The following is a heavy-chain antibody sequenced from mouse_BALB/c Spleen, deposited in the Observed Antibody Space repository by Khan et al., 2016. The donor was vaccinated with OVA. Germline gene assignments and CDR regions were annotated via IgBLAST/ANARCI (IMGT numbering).Heavy chain of an antibody. D-gene: IGHD2-1*01. V-gene: IGHV5-6-3*01. CDR1: GFTFSSYG. Sequence: EVQLVESGGGLVQPGGSLKLSCAASGFTFSSYGMSWVRQTPDKRLELVATINTNVGITYYPDSVKGRFTISRDNAKNTLYLQMCSLKSEDTAMYYCARVGIIYYGNYAYYFDYWGQGTTLTVSS. CDR3: ARVGIIYYGNYAYYFDY. CDR2: INTNVGIT. J-gene: IGHJ2*01.